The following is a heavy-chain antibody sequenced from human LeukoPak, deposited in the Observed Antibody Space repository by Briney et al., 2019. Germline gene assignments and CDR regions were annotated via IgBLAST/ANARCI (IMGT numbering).Heavy chain of an antibody. CDR2: IYSGGST. D-gene: IGHD2-2*01. V-gene: IGHV3-53*01. Sequence: PGGSLRLSCAASGFTVSCNSMSWVRQAPGKGLEWVSVIYSGGSTYYADSVNGRFTISRDSSKNTLYLQMNSLRAEDTAVYYCASAREYCISTNCYEYFQHWGQGTLVTVSS. CDR3: ASAREYCISTNCYEYFQH. CDR1: GFTVSCNS. J-gene: IGHJ1*01.